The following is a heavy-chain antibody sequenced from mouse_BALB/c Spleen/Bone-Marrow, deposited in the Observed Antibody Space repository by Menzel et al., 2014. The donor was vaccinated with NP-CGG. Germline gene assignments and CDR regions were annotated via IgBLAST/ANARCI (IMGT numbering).Heavy chain of an antibody. D-gene: IGHD2-4*01. CDR3: ARDDYDAIAY. V-gene: IGHV1-7*01. CDR2: INPSTGYT. Sequence: VHLVESGTELAKPGASVEMSCKASGYTFTSYWMHWVKQRPGQGLEWIGYINPSTGYTEYNQKFKDKATLTAVKSSTTAYMQLRSLTSEDSAVYYCARDDYDAIAYWGQGTLVTVSA. J-gene: IGHJ3*01. CDR1: GYTFTSYW.